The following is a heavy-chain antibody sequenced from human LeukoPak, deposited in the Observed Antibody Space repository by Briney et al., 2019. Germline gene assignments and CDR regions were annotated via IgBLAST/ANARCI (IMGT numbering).Heavy chain of an antibody. CDR1: GFTFSNYN. Sequence: GGSLRLSCAASGFTFSNYNMNWVRQAPGKGLEWVSYISTSGRAIFYADSVKGRFTISSDNAKNSLFLQMNSLRDEDTAVYYCARVPLYDRSGYYFDYWGLGTLVTVSS. J-gene: IGHJ4*02. V-gene: IGHV3-48*02. CDR3: ARVPLYDRSGYYFDY. CDR2: ISTSGRAI. D-gene: IGHD3-22*01.